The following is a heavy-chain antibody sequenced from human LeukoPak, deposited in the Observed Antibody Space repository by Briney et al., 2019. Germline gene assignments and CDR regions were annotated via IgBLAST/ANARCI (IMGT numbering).Heavy chain of an antibody. CDR1: GFTFSSYW. D-gene: IGHD2-2*02. Sequence: GGSLRLSCAASGFTFSSYWMSWVRQAPGKGLEWVANIKQDGSEKYYVDSVKGRFTISRDNAKNSLYLQMNSLRAEDTAVYYCAREGYCSSTSCYIGNIFNWFDPWGQGTLVAVSS. J-gene: IGHJ5*02. CDR3: AREGYCSSTSCYIGNIFNWFDP. CDR2: IKQDGSEK. V-gene: IGHV3-7*01.